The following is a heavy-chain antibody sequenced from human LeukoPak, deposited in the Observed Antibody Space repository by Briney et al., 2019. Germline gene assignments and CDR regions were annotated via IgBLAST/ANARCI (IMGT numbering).Heavy chain of an antibody. V-gene: IGHV4-39*07. D-gene: IGHD2-2*01. CDR2: IYYSGST. J-gene: IGHJ5*02. CDR1: GGSISSSSYY. Sequence: SETLSLTCTVSGGSISSSSYYWGWIRQPPGKGLEWIGSIYYSGSTYYNPSLKSRVTISVDTSKNQFSLKLSSVTAADTAVYYCARGGRSTRNWFDPWGQGTLVTVSS. CDR3: ARGGRSTRNWFDP.